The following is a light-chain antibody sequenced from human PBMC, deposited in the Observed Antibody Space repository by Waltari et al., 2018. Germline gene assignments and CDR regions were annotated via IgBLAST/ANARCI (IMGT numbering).Light chain of an antibody. J-gene: IGKJ1*01. V-gene: IGKV3-15*01. CDR3: QQYMNWPRT. CDR2: GAS. Sequence: EIVMTQSPATLSVSPGERATLSCRPSQNVYTNLAWYPQKPGQAPRLLIYGASTRATDIPARFSGSGSGTEFTLTISSLESEDFAIFYCQQYMNWPRTFGQGTKVEIK. CDR1: QNVYTN.